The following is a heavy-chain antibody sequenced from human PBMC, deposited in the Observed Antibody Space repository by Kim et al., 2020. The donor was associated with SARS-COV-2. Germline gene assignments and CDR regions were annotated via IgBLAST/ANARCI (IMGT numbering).Heavy chain of an antibody. CDR3: ASRPYYGSGTPGAFDI. CDR2: INAGNGNT. Sequence: ASVKVSCKASGYTFTSYAMHWVRQAPGQRLEWMGWINAGNGNTKYSQKFQGRVTITRDTSASTAYMELSSLRSEDTAVYYCASRPYYGSGTPGAFDIWGQGTMVTVYS. CDR1: GYTFTSYA. J-gene: IGHJ3*02. V-gene: IGHV1-3*01. D-gene: IGHD3-10*01.